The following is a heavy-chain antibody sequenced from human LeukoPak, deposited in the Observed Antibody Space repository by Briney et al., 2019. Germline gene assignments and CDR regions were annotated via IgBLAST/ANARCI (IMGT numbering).Heavy chain of an antibody. D-gene: IGHD2-8*01. Sequence: PWQTLTLTCAVSGGSISSGGYSWSWIRQPPGKGLEWIGFFYHSGNIYYNPSLKRRVTISVDRSKNQFSLNLSSVTAADTAVYYCARVYQDAFDNWDQGTMVNVSS. CDR3: ARVYQDAFDN. CDR1: GGSISSGGYS. J-gene: IGHJ3*02. CDR2: FYHSGNI. V-gene: IGHV4-30-2*01.